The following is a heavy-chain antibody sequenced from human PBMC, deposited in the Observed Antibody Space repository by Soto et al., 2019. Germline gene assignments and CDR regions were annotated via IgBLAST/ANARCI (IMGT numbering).Heavy chain of an antibody. CDR1: GGSISSGGYY. D-gene: IGHD6-19*01. Sequence: SETLSLTCTVSGGSISSGGYYWSWIRQHPGKGLEWIGYIYYSGSTYYNPSLKSRVTISVDNVQNSLYLQMHSLRAEDTAVYYCARERGSGWTFDYWGQGTLVTVS. CDR3: ARERGSGWTFDY. J-gene: IGHJ4*02. CDR2: IYYSGST. V-gene: IGHV4-31*03.